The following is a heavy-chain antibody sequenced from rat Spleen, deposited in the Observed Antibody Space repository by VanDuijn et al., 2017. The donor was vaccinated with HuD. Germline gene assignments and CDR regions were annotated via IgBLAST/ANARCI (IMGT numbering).Heavy chain of an antibody. CDR2: IKFEDFTP. CDR1: GFTFSNYG. V-gene: IGHV5S13*01. J-gene: IGHJ2*01. Sequence: EVQLVESGGGLVQPGRSLKLSCAASGFTFSNYGMAWVRQAPTKGLEWVASIKFEDFTPYYGDSVMGRFTISRDNAKNTVDMQLSSLRSEDTAMYFCAREYYSGDRYFDYWGQGVMVTVSS. CDR3: AREYYSGDRYFDY. D-gene: IGHD1-1*01.